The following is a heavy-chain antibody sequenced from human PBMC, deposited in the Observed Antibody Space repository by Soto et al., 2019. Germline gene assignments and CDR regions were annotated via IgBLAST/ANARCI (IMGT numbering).Heavy chain of an antibody. CDR2: IYYSGST. V-gene: IGHV4-31*03. CDR1: GGSISSGGYY. CDR3: ARGEVVDAVAAFKRELEP. D-gene: IGHD2-8*02. J-gene: IGHJ5*02. Sequence: NLSLTCTVSGGSISSGGYYWSWIRQHPGKGLEWIGCIYYSGSTYYNPSLKSRLHISVDKSKNHFSLELSSVTVADTAVYFCARGEVVDAVAAFKRELEPWGPGLLVPV.